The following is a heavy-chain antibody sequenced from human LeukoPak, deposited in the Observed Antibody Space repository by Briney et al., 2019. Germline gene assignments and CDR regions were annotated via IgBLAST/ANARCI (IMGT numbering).Heavy chain of an antibody. D-gene: IGHD3-3*01. V-gene: IGHV4-59*01. CDR2: IYYSGST. Sequence: PSETLSLTCTVSGGSISSYYWSWIRQPPGKGLEWIGYIYYSGSTNYNPSLKSRVTISVDTPKNQFSLKLSSVTAADTAVYYCARDRSGYLYGMDVWGQGTTVTVSS. CDR1: GGSISSYY. J-gene: IGHJ6*02. CDR3: ARDRSGYLYGMDV.